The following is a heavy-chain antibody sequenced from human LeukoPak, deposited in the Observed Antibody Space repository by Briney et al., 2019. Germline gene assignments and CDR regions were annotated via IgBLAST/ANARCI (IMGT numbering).Heavy chain of an antibody. J-gene: IGHJ4*02. Sequence: ASVKVSCKASGGTFSSYAISWVRQAPGQGLEWMGGIIPIFGTANYAQKFQGRVTITADESTSTAYMELSSLRSEDTAVYYCARTYDFWSGWFDYWGQGTLVTVSS. CDR3: ARTYDFWSGWFDY. CDR2: IIPIFGTA. CDR1: GGTFSSYA. D-gene: IGHD3-3*01. V-gene: IGHV1-69*13.